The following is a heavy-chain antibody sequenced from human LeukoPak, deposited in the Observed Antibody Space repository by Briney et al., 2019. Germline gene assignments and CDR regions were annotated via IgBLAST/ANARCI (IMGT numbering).Heavy chain of an antibody. CDR2: IYYSGST. Sequence: SETLSLTCTVSGGSISSYYWSWIRQPPGKGLEWIGYIYYSGSTNYNPSLKSRVTISVDTSKNQFSLKLSSVTAADTAVYYCARGVAYYYGSGSYRFDYWGQGTLVTVSS. V-gene: IGHV4-59*08. D-gene: IGHD3-10*01. J-gene: IGHJ4*02. CDR1: GGSISSYY. CDR3: ARGVAYYYGSGSYRFDY.